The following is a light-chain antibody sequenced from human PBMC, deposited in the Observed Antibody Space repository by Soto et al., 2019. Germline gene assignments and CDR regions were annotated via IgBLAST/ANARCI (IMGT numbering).Light chain of an antibody. CDR3: QQYGTSPFT. CDR1: QTVNNNY. V-gene: IGKV3-20*01. CDR2: GVS. Sequence: EIVLTQSPGTLSLSPGERATLSCRASQTVNNNYLTWYQQTPGQAPRLLIYGVSSRATGIPDKFSASGSGTDFTLTISRLEPEDFAVYYCQQYGTSPFTFGPGTKVDIK. J-gene: IGKJ3*01.